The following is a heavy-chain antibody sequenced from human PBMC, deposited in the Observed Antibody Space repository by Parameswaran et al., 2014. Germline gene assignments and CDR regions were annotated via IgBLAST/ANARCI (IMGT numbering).Heavy chain of an antibody. Sequence: WIRQPPGKGLVWVSRINSDGSSTSYADSVKGRFTISRDNAKNTLYLQMNSLRAEDTAVYYCARKSSITMVRGVNWGQGTLVTVSS. D-gene: IGHD3-10*01. V-gene: IGHV3-74*01. CDR2: INSDGSST. J-gene: IGHJ4*02. CDR3: ARKSSITMVRGVN.